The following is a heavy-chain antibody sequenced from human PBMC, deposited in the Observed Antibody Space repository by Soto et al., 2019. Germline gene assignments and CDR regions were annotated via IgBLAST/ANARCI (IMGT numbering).Heavy chain of an antibody. CDR1: GASVSGGGYS. CDR2: IYHFGSI. CDR3: AEGRETVDGTTNYYYGLDV. J-gene: IGHJ6*02. D-gene: IGHD2-2*01. Sequence: HLQESGSGLVKPLETLTLTCAVSGASVSGGGYSWNWIRQSPGKGLEWIGYIYHFGSIYYNPSLKSRVTISVNRSKTQFSLKLTSVNAADTAVYFCAEGRETVDGTTNYYYGLDVWGLGTTVTASS. V-gene: IGHV4-30-2*06.